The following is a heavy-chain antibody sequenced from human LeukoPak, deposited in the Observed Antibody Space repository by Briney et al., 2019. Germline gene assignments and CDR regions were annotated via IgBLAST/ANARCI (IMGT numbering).Heavy chain of an antibody. CDR3: ARDCSGGSCYSGPHYYYGMDV. CDR2: IIPIFGTA. CDR1: GYPFVGNY. Sequence: SVRVSCKASGYPFVGNYLHWVRQAPGQGLEWMGGIIPIFGTANYAQKFQGRVTITADESTSTAYMELSSLRSEDTAVYYCARDCSGGSCYSGPHYYYGMDVWGQGTTVTVSS. D-gene: IGHD2-15*01. V-gene: IGHV1-69*13. J-gene: IGHJ6*02.